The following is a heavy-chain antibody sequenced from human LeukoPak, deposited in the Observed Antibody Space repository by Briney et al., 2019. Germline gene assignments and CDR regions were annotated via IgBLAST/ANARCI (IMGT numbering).Heavy chain of an antibody. CDR1: GGTFSSYA. CDR2: IIPIFGTA. D-gene: IGHD3-3*01. Sequence: SVKVSCKASGGTFSSYAISWVRQAPGQGLEWMGGIIPIFGTANYAQKFQGRVTITADESTSTAYMELSSLRSEDTAVYYCARGRLRFKWDDAFDIWGRGTMVTVSS. CDR3: ARGRLRFKWDDAFDI. V-gene: IGHV1-69*13. J-gene: IGHJ3*02.